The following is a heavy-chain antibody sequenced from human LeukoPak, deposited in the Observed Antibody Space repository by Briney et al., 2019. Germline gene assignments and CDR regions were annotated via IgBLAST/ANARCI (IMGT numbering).Heavy chain of an antibody. V-gene: IGHV1-18*01. CDR2: IRPHTGET. CDR3: ARDRGGKGSAIFY. CDR1: GYDFPSYG. D-gene: IGHD2-2*01. Sequence: ASVKVSCKASGYDFPSYGINWVRQAPGQGLEWMGWIRPHTGETNSAQRFQDRVTMTTDTSTTTAYMELRSLRFDDTAVYYCARDRGGKGSAIFYWGQGSLVTVSS. J-gene: IGHJ4*02.